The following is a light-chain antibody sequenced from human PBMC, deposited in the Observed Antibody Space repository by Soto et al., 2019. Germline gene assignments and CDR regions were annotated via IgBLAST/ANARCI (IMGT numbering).Light chain of an antibody. Sequence: DIQMTQSPSTLSASVGDRVTITCRASQSISSWLAWYQQKPGKAPKLLIYDASSLESGVPSRFSGSGSGTEFTLPISSLQPDDFATYYCQQYNSSPTFGQGTRLEIK. V-gene: IGKV1-5*01. CDR2: DAS. CDR1: QSISSW. J-gene: IGKJ5*01. CDR3: QQYNSSPT.